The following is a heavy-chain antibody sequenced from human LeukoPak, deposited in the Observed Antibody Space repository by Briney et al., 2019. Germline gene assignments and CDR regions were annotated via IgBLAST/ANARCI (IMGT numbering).Heavy chain of an antibody. J-gene: IGHJ6*04. CDR3: AELGITMIGGV. CDR1: DFSFITYA. Sequence: PGGSLRLSCAASDFSFITYAISWVRQAPGKGLEWVSTISGGGDATYYADSVKGRFTISRDNAKNSLYLQMNSLRAEDTAVYYCAELGITMIGGVWGKGTTVTISS. CDR2: ISGGGDAT. V-gene: IGHV3-23*01. D-gene: IGHD3-10*02.